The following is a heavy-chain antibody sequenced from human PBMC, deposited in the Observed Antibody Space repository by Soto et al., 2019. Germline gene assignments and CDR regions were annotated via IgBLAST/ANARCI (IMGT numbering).Heavy chain of an antibody. V-gene: IGHV4-34*01. CDR1: GGSFSGYY. CDR2: ISHSGSI. CDR3: ARGRVMGSSSCLSY. J-gene: IGHJ4*02. D-gene: IGHD6-13*01. Sequence: QVQLQQWGAGLLKPSETLSLTCAVYGGSFSGYYWNWIRQPPGRGLEWIGEISHSGSINYSPSLKSRVTISVDTSKNQFSLKLSSVTAADTAVYYCARGRVMGSSSCLSYWDQGTLVTVSS.